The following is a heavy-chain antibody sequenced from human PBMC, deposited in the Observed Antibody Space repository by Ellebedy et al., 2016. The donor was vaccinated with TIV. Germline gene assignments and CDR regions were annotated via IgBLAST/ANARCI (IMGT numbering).Heavy chain of an antibody. V-gene: IGHV1-18*01. CDR3: ARDNYQTSAYYPLDH. J-gene: IGHJ4*02. CDR2: ISGHNGNT. CDR1: GYTFSSYG. D-gene: IGHD3-22*01. Sequence: ASVKVSCXASGYTFSSYGFSWVRQARGQGLEWLGWISGHNGNTKYSQKLQGRVTMTTDTFTNTAYLDLTSLTSDDTAVYYCARDNYQTSAYYPLDHWGQGTLVTVSS.